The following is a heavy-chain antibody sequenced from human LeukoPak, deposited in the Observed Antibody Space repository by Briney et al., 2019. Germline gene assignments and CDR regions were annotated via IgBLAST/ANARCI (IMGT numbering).Heavy chain of an antibody. V-gene: IGHV4-4*07. CDR1: GCSISSYY. D-gene: IGHD6-13*01. Sequence: SETLSLTCTVSGCSISSYYWSWIRQPAGKGLEWIGRIYTSGSTNYNPSLKSRVTISVDTSKNQFSLKLSSVTAADTSVFYCARQQPNAYDIWGPGTMVTVSS. J-gene: IGHJ3*02. CDR3: ARQQPNAYDI. CDR2: IYTSGST.